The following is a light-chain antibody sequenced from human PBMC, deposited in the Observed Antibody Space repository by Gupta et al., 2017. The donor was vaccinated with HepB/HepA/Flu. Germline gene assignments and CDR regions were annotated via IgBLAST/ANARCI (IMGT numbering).Light chain of an antibody. Sequence: EIVLTQSPGTLSLSPGERATLSCRASQSVSSSYLAWYRQKPGQAPRLLIYGASSRATGIPDRFSGSGSGTDFTLTISRLEPEDFAVYYCQQYGGSPRTFGQGTKVEIK. CDR2: GAS. CDR3: QQYGGSPRT. V-gene: IGKV3-20*01. CDR1: QSVSSSY. J-gene: IGKJ1*01.